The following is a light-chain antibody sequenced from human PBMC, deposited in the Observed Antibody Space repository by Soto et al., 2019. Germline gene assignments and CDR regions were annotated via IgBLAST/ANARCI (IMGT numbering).Light chain of an antibody. CDR3: AAWEDSLNGMV. V-gene: IGLV1-36*01. J-gene: IGLJ2*01. CDR1: SSNIGNNA. Sequence: QSVLTQPPSVSEAPRQRVTISCSGSSSNIGNNAVNWYQQLPGKAPKLLIYYDDMLPSGVSDRFSGSKSGTSASLAISGLQSEDEADYYCAAWEDSLNGMVFVGGTKVTVL. CDR2: YDD.